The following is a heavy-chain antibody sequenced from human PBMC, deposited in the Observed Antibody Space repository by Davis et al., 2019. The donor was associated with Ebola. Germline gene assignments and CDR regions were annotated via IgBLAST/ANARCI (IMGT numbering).Heavy chain of an antibody. D-gene: IGHD1-14*01. CDR1: GFTFDTYV. Sequence: SLKISCATSGFTFDTYVMHWVRQAPGKGLEWVSGIDWDSGSIGYADSVKGRFTISRDNAKNSLYLQVNSLRAEDTALYYCTRDFTTAGSGYFNGMDVWGQGTTVTVSS. CDR2: IDWDSGSI. V-gene: IGHV3-9*01. CDR3: TRDFTTAGSGYFNGMDV. J-gene: IGHJ6*02.